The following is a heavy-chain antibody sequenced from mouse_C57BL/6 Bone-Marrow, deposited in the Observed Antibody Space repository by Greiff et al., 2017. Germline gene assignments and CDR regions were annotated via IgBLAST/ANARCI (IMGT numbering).Heavy chain of an antibody. D-gene: IGHD2-3*01. V-gene: IGHV1-54*01. J-gene: IGHJ2*01. CDR1: GYAFTNYL. CDR3: ARSYDGYFDY. Sequence: QVQLQQSGAELVRPGTSVKVSCKASGYAFTNYLIEWVKQRPGQGLEWIGVINPGSGGTNYNEKFKGKATLTADKSSSTAYMQLSSLTSEDSAVYFCARSYDGYFDYWGQGTTLTVSS. CDR2: INPGSGGT.